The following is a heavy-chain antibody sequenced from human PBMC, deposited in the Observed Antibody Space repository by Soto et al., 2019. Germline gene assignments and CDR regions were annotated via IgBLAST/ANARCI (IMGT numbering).Heavy chain of an antibody. Sequence: QVQVVQSGAEVKEPGASVKVSCKASGYSSSNYYTHWVRQAPGQGLEWMGIVNPYGASSNYAQSFQGRVTLTRDTSTDPVYMDLSRLTSDDTAVYYCASVTTIWSNWGQGTLVTVSS. V-gene: IGHV1-46*01. CDR1: GYSSSNYY. D-gene: IGHD2-21*02. CDR2: VNPYGASS. CDR3: ASVTTIWSN. J-gene: IGHJ4*02.